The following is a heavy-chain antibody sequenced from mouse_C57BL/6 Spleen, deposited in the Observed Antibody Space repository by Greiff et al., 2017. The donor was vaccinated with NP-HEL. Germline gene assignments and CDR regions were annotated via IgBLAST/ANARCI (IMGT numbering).Heavy chain of an antibody. J-gene: IGHJ4*01. CDR3: ARELTGRGAMDY. CDR2: ISDGGSYT. V-gene: IGHV5-4*01. D-gene: IGHD4-1*01. CDR1: GFTFSSYA. Sequence: EVKVVESGGGLVKPGGSLKLSCAASGFTFSSYAMSWVRQTPEKRLEWVATISDGGSYTYYPDNVKGRFTISRDNAKNNLYLQMSHLKSEDTAMYYCARELTGRGAMDYWGQGTSVTVSS.